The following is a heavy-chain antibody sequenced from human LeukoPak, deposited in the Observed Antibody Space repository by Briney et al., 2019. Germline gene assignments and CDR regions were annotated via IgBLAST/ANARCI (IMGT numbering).Heavy chain of an antibody. CDR1: GFTFSSYG. D-gene: IGHD3-22*01. J-gene: IGHJ4*02. CDR2: IWYDGSNK. Sequence: PGGSLRLSCAASGFTFSSYGMHWVRQAPGKGLEWVAVIWYDGSNKYYADSVKGRFTISRDNSKNTLYLQMNSLRAEDTAVYYCARDYAPRLYYYDSSGSNIDYWGQGTLVTVSS. V-gene: IGHV3-33*01. CDR3: ARDYAPRLYYYDSSGSNIDY.